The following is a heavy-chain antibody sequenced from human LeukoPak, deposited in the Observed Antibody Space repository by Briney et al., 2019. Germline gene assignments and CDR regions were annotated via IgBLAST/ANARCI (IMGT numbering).Heavy chain of an antibody. V-gene: IGHV1-2*02. J-gene: IGHJ4*02. Sequence: ASVKVSCKASGYTFTKYYIHWVRQAPGQGVEWMGWINPNSGGSNFAQKFQGRVTMTRDTSITTAYMELSRLRSDDTAVYYCARDYGDSVNYFDYWGRGTLVTVSS. CDR1: GYTFTKYY. CDR2: INPNSGGS. D-gene: IGHD4-17*01. CDR3: ARDYGDSVNYFDY.